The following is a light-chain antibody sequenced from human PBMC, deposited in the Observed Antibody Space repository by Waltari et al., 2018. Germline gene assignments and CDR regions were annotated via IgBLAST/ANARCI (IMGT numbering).Light chain of an antibody. CDR2: GAS. Sequence: EIVMTQSPATLSVSPGERATLSCRASQSVSSNLDWYQQKPGQAPRLLIYGASTRATGIPARFSCSGSGTEFTLTISSLQSEDFAVYYCQQYNNWLSWTFGQGTKLEIK. V-gene: IGKV3-15*01. CDR1: QSVSSN. CDR3: QQYNNWLSWT. J-gene: IGKJ1*01.